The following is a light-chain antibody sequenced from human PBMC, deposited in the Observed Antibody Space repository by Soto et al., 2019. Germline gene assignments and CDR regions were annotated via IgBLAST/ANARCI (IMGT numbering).Light chain of an antibody. CDR1: QAIYNY. Sequence: DIQMTQSPSSLSASVGDRVTVTCRASQAIYNYLAWYQQKPGEIPKLLISAASTLQSGVPSRFSGSGSGTAFHLTISSLQTEDVATYYCQKYMGGPLTFGGGTKVEIK. CDR3: QKYMGGPLT. J-gene: IGKJ4*01. CDR2: AAS. V-gene: IGKV1-27*01.